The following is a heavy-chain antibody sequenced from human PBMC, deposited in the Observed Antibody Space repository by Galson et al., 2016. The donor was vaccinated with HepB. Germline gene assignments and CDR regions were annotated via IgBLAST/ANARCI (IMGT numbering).Heavy chain of an antibody. Sequence: SETLSLTCTVSGGSISSSNYSWTWVRQPPGQGLEWIGSINHSGTTFYNEPLNIRVTMSVDTSKSQISLQLTSVTAADTAVYYCASLIILGSGNFFDFWGQGTLVTVSS. J-gene: IGHJ4*02. V-gene: IGHV4-39*01. CDR2: INHSGTT. D-gene: IGHD3-10*01. CDR3: ASLIILGSGNFFDF. CDR1: GGSISSSNYS.